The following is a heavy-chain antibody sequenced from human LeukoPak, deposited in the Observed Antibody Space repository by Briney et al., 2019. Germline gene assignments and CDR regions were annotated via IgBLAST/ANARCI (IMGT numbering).Heavy chain of an antibody. CDR2: ISGSANTI. CDR3: ARERLWSRDGYNPF. Sequence: GGSLRLSCAASGFTFSDYYMSWIRQAPGKGLDWISYISGSANTIYYADSVKGRFTISRDNAKNSLYLQMNSLTGEGTALYYCARERLWSRDGYNPFWGQGTLVTVSS. CDR1: GFTFSDYY. J-gene: IGHJ4*02. V-gene: IGHV3-11*04. D-gene: IGHD5-24*01.